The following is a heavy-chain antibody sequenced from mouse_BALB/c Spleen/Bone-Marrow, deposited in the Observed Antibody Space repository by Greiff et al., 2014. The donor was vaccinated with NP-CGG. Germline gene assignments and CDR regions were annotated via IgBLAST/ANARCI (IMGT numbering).Heavy chain of an antibody. CDR2: IYPSTGYT. CDR1: GFTFTSYW. J-gene: IGHJ2*01. V-gene: IGHV1-7*01. D-gene: IGHD2-3*01. Sequence: QVQLQQSGAELAKPGASVKMSCKASGFTFTSYWMHWVKQRPGKGLEWLGYIYPSTGYTEYNQKFKDNTSLTANKSSSTAYMQLSNLTSEDSAVYYCAKSGGYWGFSYWGQGTTLTVSS. CDR3: AKSGGYWGFSY.